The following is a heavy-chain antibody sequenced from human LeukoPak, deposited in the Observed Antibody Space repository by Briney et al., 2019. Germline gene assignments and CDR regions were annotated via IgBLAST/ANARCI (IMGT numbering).Heavy chain of an antibody. CDR3: ARGSTQYSSGWYGLDY. D-gene: IGHD6-19*01. CDR2: VNSDGSST. J-gene: IGHJ4*02. V-gene: IGHV3-74*01. CDR1: GFTLSSYW. Sequence: GGSLRLSCAASGFTLSSYWMHWVRQARGKGLVWVSRVNSDGSSTTYADSVKGRFTISRDNAKNTLYVQMNSLRAEDTAVYYCARGSTQYSSGWYGLDYWGQGTLVTVSS.